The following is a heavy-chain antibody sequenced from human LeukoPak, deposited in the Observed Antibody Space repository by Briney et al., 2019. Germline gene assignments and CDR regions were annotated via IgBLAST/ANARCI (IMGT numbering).Heavy chain of an antibody. J-gene: IGHJ4*02. CDR1: GFTFSDYY. CDR2: ISGSSTST. D-gene: IGHD1-26*01. V-gene: IGHV3-11*06. CDR3: ARRGILGATYFFDY. Sequence: GGSLRLPCAASGFTFSDYYMSWIRQAPGKGLEWVSYISGSSTSTNYADSVKGRFTVSRDNAKNSLFLRVTSLRAEDTAVYYCARRGILGATYFFDYWGQGTLVTVSS.